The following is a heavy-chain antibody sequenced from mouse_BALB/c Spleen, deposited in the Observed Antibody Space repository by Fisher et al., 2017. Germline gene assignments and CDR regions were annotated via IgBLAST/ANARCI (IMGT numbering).Heavy chain of an antibody. J-gene: IGHJ4*01. V-gene: IGHV1S34*01. Sequence: KFKGKATFTVDTSSSTAYMQFNSLTSEDSAVYYCARGEQLGLRDAMDYWGQGTSVTVSS. D-gene: IGHD3-1*01. CDR3: ARGEQLGLRDAMDY.